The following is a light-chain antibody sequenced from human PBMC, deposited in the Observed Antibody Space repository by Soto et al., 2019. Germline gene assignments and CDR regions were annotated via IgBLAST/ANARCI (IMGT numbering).Light chain of an antibody. CDR2: AAS. CDR3: QQLNYYPLT. J-gene: IGKJ4*01. V-gene: IGKV1-9*01. CDR1: QDISSY. Sequence: DIQLTQSPSFLSASIGDKVTITCRASQDISSYLAWYQQEPGKAPKLLIYAASTLQSGVPSRFSGSGSGTDFTLTVSSLQPEDFATYYCQQLNYYPLTFGGGTKVEIK.